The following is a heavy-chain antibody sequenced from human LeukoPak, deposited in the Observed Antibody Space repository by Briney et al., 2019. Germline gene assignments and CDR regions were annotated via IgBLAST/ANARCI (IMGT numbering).Heavy chain of an antibody. D-gene: IGHD5/OR15-5a*01. CDR1: RYTFTSYH. J-gene: IGHJ4*02. Sequence: ASVKVSCKASRYTFTSYHIHWMRQAPGQGLEWMGIINPGSGTTTYAQKFQGRVTMTRDTSPSTVYLELSSLRSEDTALYYYARGILWVSTITYFLDYWGQGTLVTVSS. V-gene: IGHV1-46*01. CDR3: ARGILWVSTITYFLDY. CDR2: INPGSGTT.